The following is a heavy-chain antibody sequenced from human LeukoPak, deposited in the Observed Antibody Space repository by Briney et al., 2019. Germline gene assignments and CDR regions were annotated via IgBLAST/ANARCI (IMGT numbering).Heavy chain of an antibody. CDR3: ARVAGTKCLDY. J-gene: IGHJ4*02. Sequence: GGSLRLSCAASGFTFSTYAVSWDRQAPGRGLEWVSSISGSGGSTSYADSVKGRFTISRDNSKNTLYLQMNSLRAEDTAIYYCARVAGTKCLDYWGQGTLVTVSS. D-gene: IGHD6-19*01. CDR2: ISGSGGST. CDR1: GFTFSTYA. V-gene: IGHV3-23*01.